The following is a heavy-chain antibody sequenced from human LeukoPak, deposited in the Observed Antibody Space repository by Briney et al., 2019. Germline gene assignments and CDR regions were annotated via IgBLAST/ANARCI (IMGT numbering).Heavy chain of an antibody. V-gene: IGHV3-48*01. CDR3: ARADFYDFWSGYYTGAIGFDY. CDR1: GFTFSSYS. CDR2: ISSSSTI. J-gene: IGHJ4*02. D-gene: IGHD3-3*01. Sequence: GGSLRLSCAASGFTFSSYSMNWVRQAPGKGLEWVSYISSSSTIYYADSVKGRFTISRDDAKNSLYLQMNSLRAEDTAVYYCARADFYDFWSGYYTGAIGFDYWGQGTLVTVSS.